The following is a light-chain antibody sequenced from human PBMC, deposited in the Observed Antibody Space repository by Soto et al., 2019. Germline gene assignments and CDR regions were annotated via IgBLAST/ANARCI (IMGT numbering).Light chain of an antibody. J-gene: IGKJ2*01. Sequence: EIVMTQSPATLSLSPGERVTLSCRASQSVSSKLAWYQQKPGQAPRLLIYGASIRATDIPASFSGSGSGTEFTLTISRLQSEDFAIFYCQQYSNWPYTFGQGTKLEIK. CDR1: QSVSSK. CDR2: GAS. CDR3: QQYSNWPYT. V-gene: IGKV3-15*01.